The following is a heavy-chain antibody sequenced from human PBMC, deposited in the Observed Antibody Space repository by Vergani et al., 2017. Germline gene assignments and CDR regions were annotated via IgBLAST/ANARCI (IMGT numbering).Heavy chain of an antibody. CDR2: INHSGTI. J-gene: IGHJ3*01. D-gene: IGHD1-26*01. Sequence: QVQLQQWGPGLLKPSETLSLTCAVYGGSLSGYYWSWIRLAPGKGLDWIGEINHSGTINYNPTLKSPFNVSIDTSRDHFSLKLRSVSAADTAVYFCARRAERWETLLRDDFDVWGQGTFVTVSP. V-gene: IGHV4-34*01. CDR3: ARRAERWETLLRDDFDV. CDR1: GGSLSGYY.